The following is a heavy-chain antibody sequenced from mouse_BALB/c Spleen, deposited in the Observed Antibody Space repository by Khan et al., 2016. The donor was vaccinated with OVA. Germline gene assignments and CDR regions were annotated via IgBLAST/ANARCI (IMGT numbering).Heavy chain of an antibody. V-gene: IGHV1-18*01. D-gene: IGHD1-1*01. Sequence: VQLQQSGPDLVKPGASVKISCKTSGYSFTGYYIHWVKQSQGKSLEWIGRVNPNNGGTTYNQKIKGKAILTVEKSSSTAYMELRSLTSEDSAVYYCGRISIITVEGFAYWGQGTLVTVSA. CDR2: VNPNNGGT. J-gene: IGHJ3*01. CDR1: GYSFTGYY. CDR3: GRISIITVEGFAY.